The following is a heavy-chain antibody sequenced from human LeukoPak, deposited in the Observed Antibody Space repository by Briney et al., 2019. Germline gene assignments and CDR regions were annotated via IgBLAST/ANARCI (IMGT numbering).Heavy chain of an antibody. CDR3: ARAFWGGYDYDAFDI. J-gene: IGHJ3*02. CDR2: MNPNSGKT. CDR1: GYSFSNYD. V-gene: IGHV1-8*02. Sequence: ASVKVSCKASGYSFSNYDVNWVRQAAGQGLEWMGWMNPNSGKTGYAQKFQGRVTITRTTSMNTTYMELRSLRSEDTAVYYWARAFWGGYDYDAFDIWGQGTVVTVSS. D-gene: IGHD5-12*01.